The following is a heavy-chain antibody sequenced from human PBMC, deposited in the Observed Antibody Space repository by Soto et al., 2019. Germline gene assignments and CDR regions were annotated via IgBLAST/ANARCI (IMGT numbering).Heavy chain of an antibody. D-gene: IGHD2-15*01. CDR1: GFTFSSYS. J-gene: IGHJ3*02. CDR2: ISSSSSYI. CDR3: ARDKGEVVGAFDI. Sequence: EVQLVESGGGLVKPGGSLRLSCAASGFTFSSYSMNWVRQAPGKGLEWVSSISSSSSYIYYAESVKGRFTISRDNDNNSPYLQINSLRAEDTAVYYCARDKGEVVGAFDIWGQGTMVPVSS. V-gene: IGHV3-21*01.